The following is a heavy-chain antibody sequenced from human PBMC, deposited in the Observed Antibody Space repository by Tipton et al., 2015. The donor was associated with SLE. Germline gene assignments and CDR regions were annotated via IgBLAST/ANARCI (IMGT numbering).Heavy chain of an antibody. CDR2: INWNGGTT. J-gene: IGHJ4*02. V-gene: IGHV3-20*04. Sequence: GSLRLSCVASGFTFDEYGMSWVRQVPGKGLEWVANINWNGGTTGYADSVKGRFTISRDNAKNSLFLQLNSLRGDDTALYYCARGKHYDILTGYTTYCLDYWGQGTLVTVSS. CDR3: ARGKHYDILTGYTTYCLDY. D-gene: IGHD3-9*01. CDR1: GFTFDEYG.